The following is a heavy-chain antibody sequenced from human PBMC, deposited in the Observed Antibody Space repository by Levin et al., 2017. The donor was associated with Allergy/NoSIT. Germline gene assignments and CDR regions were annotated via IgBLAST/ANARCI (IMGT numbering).Heavy chain of an antibody. CDR2: IYSGGST. CDR1: GFTVSSNY. Sequence: GGSLRLSCAASGFTVSSNYMSWVRQAPGKGLEWVSVIYSGGSTYYADSVKGRFTISRDNSKNTLYLQMNSLRAEDTAVYYCAREATSSSAFGYWGQGTLVTVSS. V-gene: IGHV3-53*01. J-gene: IGHJ4*02. CDR3: AREATSSSAFGY. D-gene: IGHD6-6*01.